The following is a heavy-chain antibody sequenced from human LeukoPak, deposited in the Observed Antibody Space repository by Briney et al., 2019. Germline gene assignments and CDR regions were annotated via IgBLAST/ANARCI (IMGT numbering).Heavy chain of an antibody. CDR2: IYYSGST. D-gene: IGHD3-10*01. Sequence: PSETLSLTCTVSGGSISSYYWSWIRQPPGKGLEWIGYIYYSGSTNYNPSLKSRVTISVDTSKNQFSLKLSSVTAADTAAYYCARVLDYYGSGSYIDYYYGMDVWGQGTTVTVSS. J-gene: IGHJ6*02. CDR3: ARVLDYYGSGSYIDYYYGMDV. V-gene: IGHV4-59*01. CDR1: GGSISSYY.